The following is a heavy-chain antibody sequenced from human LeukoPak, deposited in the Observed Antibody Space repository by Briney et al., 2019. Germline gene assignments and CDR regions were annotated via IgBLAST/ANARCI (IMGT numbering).Heavy chain of an antibody. Sequence: GGSLRLSCAASGFTFDDYAMHWVRQAPGKGLEWVSGIGWNSRTIDYADSVKGRFTISRDNAKNSLYLQMNSLRAEDTALYYCAKDLSGSHDYYYYGMDVWGQGTTVTVSS. CDR3: AKDLSGSHDYYYYGMDV. D-gene: IGHD1-26*01. CDR1: GFTFDDYA. V-gene: IGHV3-9*01. CDR2: IGWNSRTI. J-gene: IGHJ6*02.